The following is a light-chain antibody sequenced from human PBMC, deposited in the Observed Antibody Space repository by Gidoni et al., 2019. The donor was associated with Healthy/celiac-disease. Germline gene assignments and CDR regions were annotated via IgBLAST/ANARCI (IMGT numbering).Light chain of an antibody. J-gene: IGKJ3*01. V-gene: IGKV3-20*01. CDR3: QQYGSSLFT. Sequence: EIVLTQSTGTRSLSPGERATLYCSASQSVISSYLAWYQQKPGQAPRLLIYGASSRATGIPDRFSGSGSGTDFTLTISRLEPEDFAVYYCQQYGSSLFTFGPGTKVDIK. CDR2: GAS. CDR1: QSVISSY.